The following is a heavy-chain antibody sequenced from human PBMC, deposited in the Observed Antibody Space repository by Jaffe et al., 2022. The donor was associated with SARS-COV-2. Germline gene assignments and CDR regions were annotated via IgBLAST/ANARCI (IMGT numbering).Heavy chain of an antibody. CDR3: ARGPAPATYDFWSGYYIDY. Sequence: EVQLVESGGGLVKPGGSLRLSCAASGFTFSSYSMNWVRQAPGKGLEWVSSISSSSSYIYYADSVKGRFTISRDNAKNSLYLQMNSLRAEDTAVYYCARGPAPATYDFWSGYYIDYWGQGTLVTVSS. CDR2: ISSSSSYI. J-gene: IGHJ4*02. D-gene: IGHD3-3*01. CDR1: GFTFSSYS. V-gene: IGHV3-21*01.